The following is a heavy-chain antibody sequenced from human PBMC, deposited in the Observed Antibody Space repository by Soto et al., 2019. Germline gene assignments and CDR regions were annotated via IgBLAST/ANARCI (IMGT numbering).Heavy chain of an antibody. CDR3: ARSSGMEVAGFDY. CDR1: GFSFRSFW. Sequence: EMQLVESGGGLVQPGGSLRLSCAASGFSFRSFWMSWVRQGPGKGLEWAANIKQDGSEKYYVDSVKGRFTISRDNAKSSLHLQMNSLRVEDMAVYYCARSSGMEVAGFDYWGQGTLVTVSS. V-gene: IGHV3-7*01. J-gene: IGHJ4*02. D-gene: IGHD6-19*01. CDR2: IKQDGSEK.